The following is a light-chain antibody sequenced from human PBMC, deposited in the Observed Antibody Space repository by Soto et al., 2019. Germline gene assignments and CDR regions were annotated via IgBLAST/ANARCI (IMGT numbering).Light chain of an antibody. V-gene: IGKV3D-15*01. CDR3: QQYSDWPYT. CDR1: QSVSSK. Sequence: EIVLTQSPATLAVSPGERVTLSCRASQSVSSKLAWFQQKPGQGPRPLIYGASTRASGIPARFSGSGSGTEFTLTISSLQSEDFAVYYCQQYSDWPYTLGQGAKLEVK. CDR2: GAS. J-gene: IGKJ2*01.